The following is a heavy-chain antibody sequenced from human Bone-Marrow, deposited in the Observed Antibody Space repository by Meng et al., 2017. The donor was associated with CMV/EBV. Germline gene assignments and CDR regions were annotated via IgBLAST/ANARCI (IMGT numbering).Heavy chain of an antibody. J-gene: IGHJ4*02. D-gene: IGHD3-3*01. CDR1: GFTFSSYA. Sequence: GESLKISCAASGFTFSSYAMSWVRQAPGKGLEWVSAISGSGGSTYYADPVKGRFTISRDNSKNTLHLQMNSLRAEDTAVYYCAKEGIFQALDYWGQGTLVTVDS. CDR2: ISGSGGST. V-gene: IGHV3-23*01. CDR3: AKEGIFQALDY.